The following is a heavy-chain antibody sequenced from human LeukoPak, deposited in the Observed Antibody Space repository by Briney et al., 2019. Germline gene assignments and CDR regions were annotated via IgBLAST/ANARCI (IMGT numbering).Heavy chain of an antibody. D-gene: IGHD3-22*01. Sequence: PSETLSLTCAVYGGSFSGYYWSWIRQPPGKGLEWIGEINHSESANYNPSLKSRVTISVDTSKNQFSLKLSSVTAADTAVYYCARGFRYYYDSSGYPNWGQGTLVTVSS. CDR2: INHSESA. CDR3: ARGFRYYYDSSGYPN. CDR1: GGSFSGYY. V-gene: IGHV4-34*01. J-gene: IGHJ4*02.